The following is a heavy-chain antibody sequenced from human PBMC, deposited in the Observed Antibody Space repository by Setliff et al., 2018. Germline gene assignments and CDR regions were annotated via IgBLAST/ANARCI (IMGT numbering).Heavy chain of an antibody. CDR3: ARDRKEIVVKPPAASLDY. CDR2: INPNSGGT. D-gene: IGHD2-2*01. J-gene: IGHJ4*02. V-gene: IGHV1-2*06. CDR1: GYTFTGYY. Sequence: ASVKVSCKASGYTFTGYYMHWVRQAPGQGLEWMGRINPNSGGTNYAQKFQGRVTMTRDTSISTAYMELSRLRSDDTAVYYCARDRKEIVVKPPAASLDYWGQGTQVTVSS.